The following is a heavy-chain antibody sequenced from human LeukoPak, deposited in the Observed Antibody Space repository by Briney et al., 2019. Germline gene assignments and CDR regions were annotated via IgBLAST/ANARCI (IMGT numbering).Heavy chain of an antibody. Sequence: AGSLRLSCAASGFTVSDFSMNWVRQAPGKGLEWLSYINSSSGTNWYADSVKGRLTSSRDNAKNSLDLQMNSLRDEDTAVYYCATIRSNDSSLPIDYWGQGTLVTVSS. CDR3: ATIRSNDSSLPIDY. CDR1: GFTVSDFS. J-gene: IGHJ4*02. CDR2: INSSSGTN. V-gene: IGHV3-48*02. D-gene: IGHD3-22*01.